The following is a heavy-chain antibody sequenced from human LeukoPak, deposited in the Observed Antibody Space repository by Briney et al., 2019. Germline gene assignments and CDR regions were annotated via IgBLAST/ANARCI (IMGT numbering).Heavy chain of an antibody. CDR3: AKKVYYDSSGYIDY. V-gene: IGHV3-23*01. CDR2: ISGSGGST. J-gene: IGHJ4*02. Sequence: AGGSLRLSCAASGFTFSSYAMSWVRQAPGKGLEWVSAISGSGGSTYYADSVKGRFTISRDNSNNTLYLQMNSLRAEDTAVYDCAKKVYYDSSGYIDYWGQGTLVTVSS. D-gene: IGHD3-22*01. CDR1: GFTFSSYA.